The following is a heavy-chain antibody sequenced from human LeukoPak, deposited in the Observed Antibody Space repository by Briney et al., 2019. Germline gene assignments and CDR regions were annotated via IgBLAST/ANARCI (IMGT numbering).Heavy chain of an antibody. CDR2: INPNSGGT. J-gene: IGHJ3*02. D-gene: IGHD1-7*01. V-gene: IGHV1-2*02. CDR1: GYTFTVYY. Sequence: ASVKVSCKASGYTFTVYYMHWVRQAPGQGLEWMGWINPNSGGTNYAQKFQGRVTMTRDTSISTAYMELSRLRSDDTAVYYCARERAWEINELDIWGQGTMVTVSS. CDR3: ARERAWEINELDI.